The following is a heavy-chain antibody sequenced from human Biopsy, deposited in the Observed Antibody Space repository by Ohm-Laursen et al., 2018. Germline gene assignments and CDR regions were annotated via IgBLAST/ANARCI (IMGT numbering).Heavy chain of an antibody. CDR1: GYMFLRYY. CDR3: ARGGGYNWNNGWFDP. Sequence: GASVKVSCKASGYMFLRYYIHWVRQAPGQGLEWMGGIIGIFRTAHYAQKFQGRVTITADEFMSTAYMELSSLRSEDTAVYYCARGGGYNWNNGWFDPWGQGTLVTVSS. J-gene: IGHJ5*02. D-gene: IGHD1/OR15-1a*01. V-gene: IGHV1-69*13. CDR2: IIGIFRTA.